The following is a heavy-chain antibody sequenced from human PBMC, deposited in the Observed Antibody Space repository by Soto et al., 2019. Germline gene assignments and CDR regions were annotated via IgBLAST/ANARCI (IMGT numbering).Heavy chain of an antibody. D-gene: IGHD1-26*01. CDR1: GGSIGGYY. V-gene: IGHV4-59*01. CDR3: ARVGHQWDFDP. Sequence: PSETLSLTCTVSGGSIGGYYGSWIRQPPGKGLEWIGYIYYSGSTNYNPSLKSRVTISVDTSKNQFSLKLSSVTAADTAVYYCARVGHQWDFDPWGQGTLVTVSS. J-gene: IGHJ5*02. CDR2: IYYSGST.